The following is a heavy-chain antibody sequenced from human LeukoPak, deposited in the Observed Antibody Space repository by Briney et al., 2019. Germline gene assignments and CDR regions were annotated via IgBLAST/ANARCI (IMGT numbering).Heavy chain of an antibody. Sequence: ASVKVSCKVSGYTLTELSMHWVRQAPGKGLEWMGGFDPEDGETIYAQRFQGRVTMTEDTSTDTAYMELSSLRSEDTAVYYCATGYSYGPGAFDIWGQGTMVTVSS. J-gene: IGHJ3*02. CDR1: GYTLTELS. V-gene: IGHV1-24*01. CDR2: FDPEDGET. CDR3: ATGYSYGPGAFDI. D-gene: IGHD5-18*01.